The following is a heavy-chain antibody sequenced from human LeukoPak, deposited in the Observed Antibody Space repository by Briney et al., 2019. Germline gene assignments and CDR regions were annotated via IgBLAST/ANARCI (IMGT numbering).Heavy chain of an antibody. CDR3: ARDVDSGDYHDAFDI. V-gene: IGHV4-30-4*08. Sequence: SQTLSLTCTVSGGSISSGDYYWSWIRQPPGKGLEWIGYIYYSGSTYYNPSLKSRVTISVDTSKNQFSLKLSSVTAADTAVYYCARDVDSGDYHDAFDIWGQGTMVTVSS. CDR1: GGSISSGDYY. D-gene: IGHD4-17*01. J-gene: IGHJ3*02. CDR2: IYYSGST.